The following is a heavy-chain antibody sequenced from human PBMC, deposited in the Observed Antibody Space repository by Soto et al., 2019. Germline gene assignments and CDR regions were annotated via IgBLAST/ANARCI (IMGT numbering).Heavy chain of an antibody. D-gene: IGHD6-13*01. Sequence: PSETLSLTCTVSGGSISSYYWSWIRQPPGKGLEWIGYIYYSGSTNYNPSLKSRVTISVDTSKNQFSLKLSSVTAADTAVYYCARHETLGVAAAGFDYWGQGTLVTVPS. V-gene: IGHV4-59*08. CDR3: ARHETLGVAAAGFDY. J-gene: IGHJ4*02. CDR1: GGSISSYY. CDR2: IYYSGST.